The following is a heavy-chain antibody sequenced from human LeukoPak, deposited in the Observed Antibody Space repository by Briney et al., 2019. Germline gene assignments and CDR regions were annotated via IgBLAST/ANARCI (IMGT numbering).Heavy chain of an antibody. V-gene: IGHV3-48*03. CDR2: INSADNVQ. Sequence: GGSLRLSCAASGFSLRSSEMNWVRQAPGKGPEWVAHINSADNVQYYTDSVRGRFTMSRGNAKDLLFPQMNSLRDDDTAVYYCARDTVNGPFVISLDLWGQGVLVTVSS. CDR1: GFSLRSSE. D-gene: IGHD2-8*01. CDR3: ARDTVNGPFVISLDL. J-gene: IGHJ5*02.